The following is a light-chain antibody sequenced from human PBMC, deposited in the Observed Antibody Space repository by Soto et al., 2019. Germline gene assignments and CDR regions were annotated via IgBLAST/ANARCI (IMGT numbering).Light chain of an antibody. CDR2: EVN. V-gene: IGLV2-14*01. CDR1: SSDVGGYNY. CDR3: SSYTSSSTLV. Sequence: QSALTQPASVSGSPGQSITVSCTGTSSDVGGYNYVSWYQQHPGKAPKPMIYEVNNRPSGVSNRFSGSKSGNTASLTISGLQAEDEADYYCSSYTSSSTLVFGTGTKLTVL. J-gene: IGLJ1*01.